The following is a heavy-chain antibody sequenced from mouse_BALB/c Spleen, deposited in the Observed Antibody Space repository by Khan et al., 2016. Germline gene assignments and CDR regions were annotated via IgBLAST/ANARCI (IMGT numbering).Heavy chain of an antibody. CDR3: AREGWLLGFFDY. CDR1: GYTFTSYT. J-gene: IGHJ2*01. V-gene: IGHV1-4*01. D-gene: IGHD2-3*01. CDR2: VNPSNDYT. Sequence: QGQLKQSGAELARPGASVKMSCKASGYTFTSYTMFWVKQRPGQGLEWLGYVNPSNDYTDYNQKFKDKATLTADKSSSTAYMQLNSLTSEDSAVYYCAREGWLLGFFDYWGQGTTLTVSS.